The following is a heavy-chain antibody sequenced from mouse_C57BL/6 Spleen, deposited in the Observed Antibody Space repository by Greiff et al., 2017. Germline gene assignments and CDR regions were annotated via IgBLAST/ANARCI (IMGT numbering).Heavy chain of an antibody. V-gene: IGHV1-69*01. J-gene: IGHJ4*01. D-gene: IGHD2-3*01. CDR2: IDPSDSYT. CDR3: ARPHDGGFMDY. CDR1: GYTFTSYW. Sequence: QVQLQQPGAELVMPGASVKLSCKASGYTFTSYWMHWVKQRPGQGLEWIGEIDPSDSYTNYNQKFKGKSTLTVDKSSITAYMQLSSLTSEDSAVYYCARPHDGGFMDYWGQGTSVTVSS.